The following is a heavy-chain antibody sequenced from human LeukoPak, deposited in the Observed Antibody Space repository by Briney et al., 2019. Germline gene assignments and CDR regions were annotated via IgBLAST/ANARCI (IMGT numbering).Heavy chain of an antibody. J-gene: IGHJ5*02. Sequence: PSETLSLTCTVSGGSISSSSYYWGWIRQPPGKGLEWIGCIYYSGSTYYNPSLKSRVTISVDMPKSQFSLQLTSVTAADTAVYYCARSVGGALRTNWFDPWGQGTLVTVSS. V-gene: IGHV4-39*01. D-gene: IGHD3-16*01. CDR2: IYYSGST. CDR3: ARSVGGALRTNWFDP. CDR1: GGSISSSSYY.